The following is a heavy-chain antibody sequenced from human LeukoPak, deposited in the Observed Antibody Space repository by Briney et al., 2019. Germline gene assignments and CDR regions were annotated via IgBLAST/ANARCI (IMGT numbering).Heavy chain of an antibody. CDR3: ARGGSGSTSPMDV. Sequence: SETLSLTCAVYGGSFSGYYWSWIRQPPGKGLEWIGEINHSGSTNYNPSLKSRVTISVDTSKNQLSLKLSSVTAADTAVYHCARGGSGSTSPMDVWGKGTTVTVSS. CDR2: INHSGST. V-gene: IGHV4-34*01. CDR1: GGSFSGYY. D-gene: IGHD2-2*01. J-gene: IGHJ6*03.